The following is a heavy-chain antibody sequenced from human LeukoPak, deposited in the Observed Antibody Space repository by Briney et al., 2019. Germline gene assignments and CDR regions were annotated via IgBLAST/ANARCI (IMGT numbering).Heavy chain of an antibody. J-gene: IGHJ4*02. CDR1: GFTFSSYA. Sequence: GGSLRLSRAASGFTFSSYAMSWVRQAPGKGLEWVSAISGSGGSTYYADSVKGRFTISRDNSKNTLYLQMNSLRAEDTAVYYCAKVPPSYYYDSSGYYGIQSYYFDYWGQGTLVTVSS. D-gene: IGHD3-22*01. CDR3: AKVPPSYYYDSSGYYGIQSYYFDY. CDR2: ISGSGGST. V-gene: IGHV3-23*01.